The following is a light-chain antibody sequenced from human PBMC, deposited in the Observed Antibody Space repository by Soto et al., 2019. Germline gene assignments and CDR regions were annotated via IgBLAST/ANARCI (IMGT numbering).Light chain of an antibody. J-gene: IGLJ2*01. CDR1: SSNIGAGYD. Sequence: QSVLTQPPSVSGAPGQRVTISCTGSSSNIGAGYDVHWYQQLPGTAPKLLIYGNSNRPSGVPDRFSGSKSGTSASLAITGLHADDEDDYYWQSYGSSSSGVVFGGGTKLTVL. CDR3: QSYGSSSSGVV. V-gene: IGLV1-40*01. CDR2: GNS.